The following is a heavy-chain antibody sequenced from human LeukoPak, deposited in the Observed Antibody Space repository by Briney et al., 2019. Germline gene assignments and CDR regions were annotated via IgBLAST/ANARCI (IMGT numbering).Heavy chain of an antibody. Sequence: GGSLRLSCAASGFTFSSYWMSWVRQAPGKGLEWVANIKQDGSEKYYVDSVKGRFTISRDNAENSLYLQMNSLRAEDTAVYHCARDVASSGYYYYYYYMDVWGKGTTVTVSS. J-gene: IGHJ6*03. CDR1: GFTFSSYW. CDR3: ARDVASSGYYYYYYYMDV. CDR2: IKQDGSEK. V-gene: IGHV3-7*01. D-gene: IGHD6-19*01.